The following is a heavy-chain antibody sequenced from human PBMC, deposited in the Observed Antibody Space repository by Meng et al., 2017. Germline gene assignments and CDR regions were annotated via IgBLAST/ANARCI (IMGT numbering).Heavy chain of an antibody. D-gene: IGHD4-17*01. CDR2: INPNSGGT. CDR3: AIDDYGDYFDY. V-gene: IGHV1-2*06. CDR1: GYTFTGYV. J-gene: IGHJ4*02. Sequence: QIQLVQTGAAVTKPGVSVNVSFKSSGYTFTGYVMHWVRQAPGQVLEWMGRINPNSGGTNYAQKFQGRVTMTRDTSISTAYMELSRLRSYDTAVYYCAIDDYGDYFDYWGQGTLVTVSS.